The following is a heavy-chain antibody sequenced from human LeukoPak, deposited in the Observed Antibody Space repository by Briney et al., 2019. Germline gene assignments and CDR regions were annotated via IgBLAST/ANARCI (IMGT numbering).Heavy chain of an antibody. CDR1: GFTFSNAW. J-gene: IGHJ4*02. D-gene: IGHD3-16*02. Sequence: GGSLRLSCAASGFTFSNAWMSWLRQASGKGLEWVANIKQDGSEKYYVDSVRGRFTISRDNAKNSLYLQMNSLRAEDTAAYYCAREEDNYDYVWGSYRSFDYWGQGTLVTVSS. CDR2: IKQDGSEK. CDR3: AREEDNYDYVWGSYRSFDY. V-gene: IGHV3-7*01.